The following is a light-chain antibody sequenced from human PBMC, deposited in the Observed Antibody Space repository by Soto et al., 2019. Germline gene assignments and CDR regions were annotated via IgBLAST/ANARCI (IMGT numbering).Light chain of an antibody. Sequence: EIVMTQSPATLSVSPGERATLSCRASQSVSSNLAWYQQKPGQAPRLLLYGASTRTTGIPDRFSGSGSGTEGTLTISSLQSEDFAVYYCQQHNNWPPWTFGQGTKVEIK. V-gene: IGKV3-15*01. CDR3: QQHNNWPPWT. J-gene: IGKJ1*01. CDR1: QSVSSN. CDR2: GAS.